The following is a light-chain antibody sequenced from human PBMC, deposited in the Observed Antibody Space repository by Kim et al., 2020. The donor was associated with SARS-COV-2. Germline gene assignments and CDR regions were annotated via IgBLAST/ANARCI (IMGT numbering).Light chain of an antibody. J-gene: IGKJ1*01. Sequence: PEERATLSCRASQSVSSSYLAWYQQTPGQAPRLLIYGASSRATGIPDRFSGSVSGTDFTLTISRLEPEDFAVYYCQQYGSSPPWTFGQGTKVDIK. CDR3: QQYGSSPPWT. CDR2: GAS. V-gene: IGKV3-20*01. CDR1: QSVSSSY.